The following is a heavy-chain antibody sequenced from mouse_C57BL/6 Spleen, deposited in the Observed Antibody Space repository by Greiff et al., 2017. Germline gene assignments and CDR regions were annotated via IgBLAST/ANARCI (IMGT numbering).Heavy chain of an antibody. CDR1: GYTFTDYY. CDR3: ARYEDGSSYDYAMDY. J-gene: IGHJ4*01. V-gene: IGHV1-26*01. D-gene: IGHD1-1*01. CDR2: INPNNGGT. Sequence: EVQLQQSGPELVKPGASVKISCKASGYTFTDYYMNWVKQSHGKSLEWIGDINPNNGGTSYNQKFKGKATLTVDKSSSTAYMELRSLTSEDSAVYYCARYEDGSSYDYAMDYWGQGTSVTVSS.